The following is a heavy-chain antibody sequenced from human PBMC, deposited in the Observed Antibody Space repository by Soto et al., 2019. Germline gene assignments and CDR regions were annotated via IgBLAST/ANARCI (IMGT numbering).Heavy chain of an antibody. Sequence: QVQLVQSGAEVKKPGSSVKVSCKASGGTFSSYAISWVRQAPGQGLEWIGGIIPIFGTANYAHKFQGRVTITADESTSTAYMELSSLRSEDTAVYYCARNALTIFGVVIPFYYYYGMDVWGQGTTVTVSS. J-gene: IGHJ6*02. CDR3: ARNALTIFGVVIPFYYYYGMDV. D-gene: IGHD3-3*01. CDR1: GGTFSSYA. CDR2: IIPIFGTA. V-gene: IGHV1-69*01.